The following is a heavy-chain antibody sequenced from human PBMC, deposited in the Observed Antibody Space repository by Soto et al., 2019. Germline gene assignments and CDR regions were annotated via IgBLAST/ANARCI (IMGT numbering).Heavy chain of an antibody. J-gene: IGHJ5*02. Sequence: QVQLQQWGAGLLKPSETLSLTCAVYGGSFSGYYWSWIRQPPGKGLEWIGESNHSGSTNYNPSLESRVTIPVATSKNQFSLKLSSVTAADTAVYYCATNTPAVAGTGWFDPWGQGTLVTVSS. CDR2: SNHSGST. D-gene: IGHD6-19*01. CDR1: GGSFSGYY. CDR3: ATNTPAVAGTGWFDP. V-gene: IGHV4-34*01.